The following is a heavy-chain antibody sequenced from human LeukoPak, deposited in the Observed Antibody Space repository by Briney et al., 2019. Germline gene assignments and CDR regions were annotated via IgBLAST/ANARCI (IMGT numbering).Heavy chain of an antibody. CDR2: ISGSGGST. CDR3: AKGLSSYSGYESY. CDR1: GFTFSSYA. J-gene: IGHJ4*02. V-gene: IGHV3-23*01. D-gene: IGHD5-12*01. Sequence: GGSLRLSCAASGFTFSSYAMSWVRQAPGKGLEWVSAISGSGGSTYYADSVKGRFTISRDNSKNTLYPQMNSLRAEDTAVYYCAKGLSSYSGYESYWGQGTLVTVSS.